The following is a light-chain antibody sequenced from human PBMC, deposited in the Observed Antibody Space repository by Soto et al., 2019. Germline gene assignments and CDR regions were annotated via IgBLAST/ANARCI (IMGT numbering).Light chain of an antibody. Sequence: DIQMTQSPSSLSASVGDRVTITCRASQNIGRFLNWHQQKPGKAPNVLINVASTLRSGVPSRFSGSGCGTDFNLTINSLQPEDFATYFCQQSFTTPLTFGGGTKVEIK. CDR2: VAS. J-gene: IGKJ4*01. CDR3: QQSFTTPLT. CDR1: QNIGRF. V-gene: IGKV1-39*01.